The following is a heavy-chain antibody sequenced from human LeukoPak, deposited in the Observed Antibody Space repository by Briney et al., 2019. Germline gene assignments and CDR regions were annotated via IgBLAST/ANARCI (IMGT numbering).Heavy chain of an antibody. D-gene: IGHD6-19*01. CDR1: GFTFSSYW. J-gene: IGHJ4*02. CDR3: AKTTLAVAGNFDY. V-gene: IGHV3-74*01. CDR2: INSDGSRT. Sequence: GGSLRLSCAASGFTFSSYWMHWVRQAPGKGLVWVSHINSDGSRTDYADSVKGRFTISRDNSKNTLYLQMNSLRPEDTAVYFCAKTTLAVAGNFDYWGQGTLVTVSS.